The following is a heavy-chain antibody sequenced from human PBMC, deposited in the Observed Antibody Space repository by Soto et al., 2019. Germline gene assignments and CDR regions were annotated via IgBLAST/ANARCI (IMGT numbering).Heavy chain of an antibody. CDR3: ARASTTVTTLDY. Sequence: SETLSLTCAVSGGSISSGGYSWSWIRQPPGKGLEWIGYIYHSGSTYYNPSLKSRVSISVDRSKNQFSLKLSSVTAADTAVYYCARASTTVTTLDYWGQGTLVTVSS. V-gene: IGHV4-30-2*01. J-gene: IGHJ4*02. CDR1: GGSISSGGYS. D-gene: IGHD4-17*01. CDR2: IYHSGST.